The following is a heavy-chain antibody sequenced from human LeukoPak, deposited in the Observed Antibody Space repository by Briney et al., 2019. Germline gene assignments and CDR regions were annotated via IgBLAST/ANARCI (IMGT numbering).Heavy chain of an antibody. D-gene: IGHD3-10*01. Sequence: SETLSLTCTVSGGSISSYYWSWIRQPPGKGLEWVWDIYYSGSTNYNPSLQSRVTISVDTSKSQFSLKLSSVTAADTAVYYCARDDYYGSGSYHDWGQGTLVTVSS. CDR3: ARDDYYGSGSYHD. V-gene: IGHV4-59*12. J-gene: IGHJ4*02. CDR2: IYYSGST. CDR1: GGSISSYY.